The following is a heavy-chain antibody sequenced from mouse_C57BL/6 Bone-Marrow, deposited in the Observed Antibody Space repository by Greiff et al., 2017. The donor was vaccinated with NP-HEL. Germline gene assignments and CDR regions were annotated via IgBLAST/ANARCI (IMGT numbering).Heavy chain of an antibody. D-gene: IGHD2-4*01. CDR1: GYTFTSYW. V-gene: IGHV1-55*01. CDR3: AALRRSSFAY. Sequence: QVHVKQPGAELVKPGASVKMSCKASGYTFTSYWITWVKQRPGQGLEWIGDIYPGSGSTNYNEKFKSKATLTVDTSSSTAYMQLSSLTSEDSAVYYCAALRRSSFAYWGQGTLVTVSA. CDR2: IYPGSGST. J-gene: IGHJ3*01.